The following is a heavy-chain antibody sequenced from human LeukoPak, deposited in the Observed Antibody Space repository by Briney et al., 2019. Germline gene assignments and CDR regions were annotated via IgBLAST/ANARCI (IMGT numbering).Heavy chain of an antibody. CDR3: ARGSERDGYNLDFFDY. CDR1: GFTFSSYW. D-gene: IGHD5-24*01. Sequence: PGGSLRLSCAASGFTFSSYWMSWVRQAPGKGLERVANIKQDGSETYYVDSVKGRFTISRDNAKNSLYLQMNSLRAEDTAVYYCARGSERDGYNLDFFDYWGQGTLVTVSS. J-gene: IGHJ4*02. V-gene: IGHV3-7*03. CDR2: IKQDGSET.